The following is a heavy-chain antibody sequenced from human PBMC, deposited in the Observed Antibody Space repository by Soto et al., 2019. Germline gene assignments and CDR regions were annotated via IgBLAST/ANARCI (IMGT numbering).Heavy chain of an antibody. J-gene: IGHJ5*02. D-gene: IGHD6-13*01. CDR1: GYTFTSYG. CDR3: VRRHVSATGIDWFDP. V-gene: IGHV1-3*01. CDR2: INAANGDT. Sequence: ASVKVSCKASGYTFTSYGIHWVRQAPGQRLEWMGWINAANGDTKYSPKFQGGVTITRDTSASTAYMELSSLRSEDTAVYYCVRRHVSATGIDWFDPWGQGNLVTVSS.